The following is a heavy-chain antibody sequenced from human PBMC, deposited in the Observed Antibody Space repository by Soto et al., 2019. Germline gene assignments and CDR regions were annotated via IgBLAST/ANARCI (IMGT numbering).Heavy chain of an antibody. CDR1: GYTFTSYY. CDR3: ARGREQWLVQPLGEYFQH. CDR2: INPSGGST. J-gene: IGHJ1*01. D-gene: IGHD6-19*01. Sequence: ASVKVSCKASGYTFTSYYMHWVRQAPGQGLEWMGIINPSGGSTSYAQKFQGRVTMTRDTSTSTVYMELSSLRSEDTAVYYCARGREQWLVQPLGEYFQHWGQGTLVTVSS. V-gene: IGHV1-46*01.